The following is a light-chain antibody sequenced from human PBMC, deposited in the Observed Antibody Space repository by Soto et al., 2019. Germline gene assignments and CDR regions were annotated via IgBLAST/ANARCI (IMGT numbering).Light chain of an antibody. V-gene: IGKV1-5*01. CDR1: QSISSW. CDR2: DAY. Sequence: DIQMTQSPSTLSASVGDRVTITCRASQSISSWLAWYQQKPGKAPKLLIYDAYSLESGVPSRVSGSGSGTEFTLTIRSLQPDDFATYYCQQYNSYSKTFGQGTKVDIK. CDR3: QQYNSYSKT. J-gene: IGKJ1*01.